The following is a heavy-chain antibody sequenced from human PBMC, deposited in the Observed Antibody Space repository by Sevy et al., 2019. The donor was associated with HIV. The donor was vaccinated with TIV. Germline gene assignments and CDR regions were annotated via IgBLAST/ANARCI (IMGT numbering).Heavy chain of an antibody. D-gene: IGHD2-2*01. CDR2: INDSGIT. Sequence: SETLSLTCAVHGGSFSGYYGSWIRESPGKGLEWIGEINDSGITNYNPSLKSRVTISVDTSKKEFSLRLSSVTAADTAVYYCARSPPVVVVPGATSWFDPWGQGTLVTVSS. CDR3: ARSPPVVVVPGATSWFDP. V-gene: IGHV4-34*01. J-gene: IGHJ5*02. CDR1: GGSFSGYY.